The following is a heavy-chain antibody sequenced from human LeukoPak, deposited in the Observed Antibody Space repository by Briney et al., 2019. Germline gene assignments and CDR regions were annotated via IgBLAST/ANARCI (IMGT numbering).Heavy chain of an antibody. V-gene: IGHV3-11*06. CDR1: GFTISDYY. CDR3: AKDRRSYSYGPYYGLDV. Sequence: GGSLRLSCGASGFTISDYYMSWSRPAPGQGLEWLSYISRYCIYTKYGDSVRGRFTISRDNSKNTLYLQMNRLRAEDTAVYYCAKDRRSYSYGPYYGLDVWGQGTTVTVSS. J-gene: IGHJ6*01. CDR2: ISRYCIYT. D-gene: IGHD5-18*01.